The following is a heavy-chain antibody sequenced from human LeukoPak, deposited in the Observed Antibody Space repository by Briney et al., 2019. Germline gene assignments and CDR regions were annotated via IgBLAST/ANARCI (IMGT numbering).Heavy chain of an antibody. Sequence: HPGRSLRLSCAASGFTFSDYGMHWVRQAPGKGLEWVTVISNEGRVQYYADSVKGRFTISRDNSENTLSLQMNSLRADDTAVYYCTKGGGPMSATTERYSFDHWRRGTLVTVSS. D-gene: IGHD4-17*01. CDR1: GFTFSDYG. CDR2: ISNEGRVQ. V-gene: IGHV3-30*18. CDR3: TKGGGPMSATTERYSFDH. J-gene: IGHJ4*02.